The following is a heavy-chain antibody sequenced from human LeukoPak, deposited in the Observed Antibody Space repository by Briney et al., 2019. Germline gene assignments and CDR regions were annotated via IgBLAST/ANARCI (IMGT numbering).Heavy chain of an antibody. CDR2: INPNSGGT. J-gene: IGHJ4*02. CDR3: ARGYSSGWRPHDY. Sequence: ASVKVSFKSSGYTFTCYYMHWVRQAPGQGLEWMGWINPNSGGTNYAQKFQGRVTMTRDTSISTAYMELSRLRSDDTAVYYCARGYSSGWRPHDYWGQGTLVTVSS. V-gene: IGHV1-2*02. D-gene: IGHD6-19*01. CDR1: GYTFTCYY.